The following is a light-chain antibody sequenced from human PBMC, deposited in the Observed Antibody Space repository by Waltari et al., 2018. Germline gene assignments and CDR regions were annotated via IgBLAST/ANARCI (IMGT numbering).Light chain of an antibody. J-gene: IGLJ3*02. Sequence: QSALTQPAAVSGSPGQSSNISCTGVSRDGGTFKLASWYQQRPGQPPQVIIFQGNKRPPGVSDRFSGSSSDNAAYLTISGLQAEDEADYYCCSYVGSRPWVFGGGTKLTVL. V-gene: IGLV2-23*01. CDR2: QGN. CDR3: CSYVGSRPWV. CDR1: SRDGGTFKL.